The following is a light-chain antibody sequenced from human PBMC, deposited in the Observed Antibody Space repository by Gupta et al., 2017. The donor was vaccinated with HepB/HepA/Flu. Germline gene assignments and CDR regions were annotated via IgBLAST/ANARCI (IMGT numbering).Light chain of an antibody. J-gene: IGKJ4*01. Sequence: VVLTQSPLSLAVTLGQPASISCIPSQSLVYTDGKAYVNWFHQRPGQSPRRLIYKVSNRDAGVPDRCSGSGSGANCTLKISRVEAEDGGVYYCLQATHWPLTCGGGTKVEIK. CDR3: LQATHWPLT. CDR1: QSLVYTDGKAY. V-gene: IGKV2-30*01. CDR2: KVS.